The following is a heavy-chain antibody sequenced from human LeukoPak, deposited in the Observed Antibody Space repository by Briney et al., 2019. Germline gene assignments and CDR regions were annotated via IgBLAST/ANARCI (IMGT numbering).Heavy chain of an antibody. V-gene: IGHV3-23*01. J-gene: IGHJ1*01. D-gene: IGHD2-21*02. CDR1: GFSFHTYA. Sequence: GGPLRLSCAASGFSFHTYAMAWVRQTPGKGLEWVSSISGGGGGTYYAHSVKGRFTVSRDNANHTLYLQMNGLTAADTAFYYCAKAWGGGTHIWLLPWDLWGQGTLVTVSS. CDR3: AKAWGGGTHIWLLPWDL. CDR2: ISGGGGGT.